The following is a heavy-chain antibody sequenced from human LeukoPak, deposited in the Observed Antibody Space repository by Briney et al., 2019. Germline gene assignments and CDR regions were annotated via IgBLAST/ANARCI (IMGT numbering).Heavy chain of an antibody. Sequence: SVKVSCKASGFTFTSSAVQWVRQARGQRLEWIGWIVVGSGNTNYAQKFQERVTITRDMSTSTAYMELSSLRAEDTAVYYCARSDSGYYYGLDYWGQGTLATVSS. CDR2: IVVGSGNT. D-gene: IGHD3-22*01. CDR1: GFTFTSSA. J-gene: IGHJ4*02. V-gene: IGHV1-58*01. CDR3: ARSDSGYYYGLDY.